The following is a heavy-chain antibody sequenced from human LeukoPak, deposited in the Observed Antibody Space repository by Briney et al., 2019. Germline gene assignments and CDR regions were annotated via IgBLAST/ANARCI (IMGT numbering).Heavy chain of an antibody. D-gene: IGHD3-22*01. Sequence: TSSETLSLTCAIYGGSFGGNYWSWIRQPPGKGLEWIGEINHSGSTNYNSSLKSRVTISVDTSKNQFSLKLSSVTAADTAVYYCARDRFDDRSGYYYHYYYYMDVWGKGTTVTVSS. V-gene: IGHV4-34*01. J-gene: IGHJ6*03. CDR3: ARDRFDDRSGYYYHYYYYMDV. CDR1: GGSFGGNY. CDR2: INHSGST.